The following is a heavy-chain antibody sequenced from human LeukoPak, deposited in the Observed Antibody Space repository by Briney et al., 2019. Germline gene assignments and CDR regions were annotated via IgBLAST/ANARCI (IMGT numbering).Heavy chain of an antibody. J-gene: IGHJ4*02. CDR1: GGSITGSH. V-gene: IGHV4-4*07. CDR2: IYSSGTT. Sequence: SETLSLTCTVSGGSITGSHWSWLRQSAGKGLEWIGRIYSSGTTNYNPSLKSRVTMSLDTSKNQFSLRPSSVTAVDTAVYYCARGAYSFDYWGQGTLVTVSS. CDR3: ARGAYSFDY.